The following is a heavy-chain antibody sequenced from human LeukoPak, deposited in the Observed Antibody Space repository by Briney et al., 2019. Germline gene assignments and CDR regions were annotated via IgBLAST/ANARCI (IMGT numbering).Heavy chain of an antibody. Sequence: GGSLRLSCAASGFTFITYAMHWVRQAPGKGLEWVSVIQTDGTNTYYADSVKGRFTISRDTSMNTLYLQMTSVRAEDTAVYYCAKNLPPYGDPDCWGQGTLVTVSS. CDR1: GFTFITYA. D-gene: IGHD4-17*01. CDR3: AKNLPPYGDPDC. J-gene: IGHJ4*02. V-gene: IGHV3-30*02. CDR2: IQTDGTNT.